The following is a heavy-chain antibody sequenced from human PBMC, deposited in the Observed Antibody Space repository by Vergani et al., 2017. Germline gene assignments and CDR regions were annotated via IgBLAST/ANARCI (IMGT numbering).Heavy chain of an antibody. V-gene: IGHV4-61*02. Sequence: QVQLQESGPGLVKPSQTLSLTCTVSGGSISSGSYYWSWIRQPAGKGLEWIGRIYTSGSTNYNPSLKSRVTISVDTSKNQFSLKLSSVTAAHTAVYYCARGGDGYNPYYFDYWGQGTLVTVSS. CDR3: ARGGDGYNPYYFDY. J-gene: IGHJ4*02. CDR2: IYTSGST. D-gene: IGHD5-24*01. CDR1: GGSISSGSYY.